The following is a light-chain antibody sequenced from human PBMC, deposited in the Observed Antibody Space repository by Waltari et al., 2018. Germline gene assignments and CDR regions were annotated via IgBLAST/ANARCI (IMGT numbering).Light chain of an antibody. J-gene: IGLJ3*02. CDR3: ATWDDSLNGRV. Sequence: QSVLTQPPSASGTPGQRVTISCSGSSSNVGSNSVNWYQQLSGTPPNPLIYNDYQRPSGVPDRFSGSKSGTSASLAISSLQSEDEADYFCATWDDSLNGRVFGGGTKLTVL. CDR2: NDY. V-gene: IGLV1-44*01. CDR1: SSNVGSNS.